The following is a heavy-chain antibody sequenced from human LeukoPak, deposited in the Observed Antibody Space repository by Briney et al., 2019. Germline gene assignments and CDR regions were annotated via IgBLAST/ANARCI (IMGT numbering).Heavy chain of an antibody. CDR3: AREVVEARTAFDY. Sequence: GASVKVSCKASGYSFSDYYIHWVRQAPGQGLEWMGWINCNSGGTTYAQRFQGKVTMTRDRSMTTAYMELSRLTPDETAVYFCAREVVEARTAFDYWGQGTLVTVSS. J-gene: IGHJ4*02. V-gene: IGHV1-2*02. CDR1: GYSFSDYY. D-gene: IGHD2-15*01. CDR2: INCNSGGT.